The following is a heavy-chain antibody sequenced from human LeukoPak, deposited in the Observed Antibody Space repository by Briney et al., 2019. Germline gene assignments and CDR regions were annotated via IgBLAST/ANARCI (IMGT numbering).Heavy chain of an antibody. CDR2: FDPEDGET. CDR1: GYTLTELS. J-gene: IGHJ5*02. CDR3: VSGSYGWFDP. D-gene: IGHD1-26*01. Sequence: ASVKVSCKVSGYTLTELSMHWVRQAPGKGLEWMGGFDPEDGETIYAQKFQGRVTMTEDTSTDTAYMELSSLRSEDPAVYYCVSGSYGWFDPWGQGTLVTVSS. V-gene: IGHV1-24*01.